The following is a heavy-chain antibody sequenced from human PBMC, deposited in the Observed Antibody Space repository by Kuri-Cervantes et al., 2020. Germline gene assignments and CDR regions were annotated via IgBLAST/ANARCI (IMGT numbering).Heavy chain of an antibody. D-gene: IGHD6-13*01. V-gene: IGHV4-34*01. Sequence: GSQRLSCAVYGGSFSGYYWSWIRQPPGKGLEWIEEINHSGSTNYNPSLKSRVTISVDKFKNQFSLKLSSVTAADTAVYYCARDISSRGSFDYWGQGTLVTVSS. J-gene: IGHJ4*02. CDR3: ARDISSRGSFDY. CDR2: INHSGST. CDR1: GGSFSGYY.